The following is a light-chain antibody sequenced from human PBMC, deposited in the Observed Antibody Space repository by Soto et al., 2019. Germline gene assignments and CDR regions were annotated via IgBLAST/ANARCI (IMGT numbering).Light chain of an antibody. CDR1: SSDVGGYNY. CDR3: SSYTSSSTRV. Sequence: QSALTQPASVSGSPGQSITISCTGTSSDVGGYNYVSWYQKHPGKAPKLMIYEVSNRPSGVSNRFSGSKSGNTASLTISGLQAEDEADYYCSSYTSSSTRVFGTGTKVTFL. J-gene: IGLJ1*01. CDR2: EVS. V-gene: IGLV2-14*01.